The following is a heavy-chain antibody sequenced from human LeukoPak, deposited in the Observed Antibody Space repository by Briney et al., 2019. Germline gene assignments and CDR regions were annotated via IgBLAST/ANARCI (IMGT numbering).Heavy chain of an antibody. J-gene: IGHJ4*02. CDR2: INPSGGST. CDR1: GYTFTSNY. CDR3: ARNSVVYCSSTSCYIFDY. D-gene: IGHD2-2*01. Sequence: ASVKVSCKASGYTFTSNYMHWVRQAPGQGLEWMGIINPSGGSTSYAQKFQGRVTMTRDTSTSTVYMELSSLRSEDTAVYYCARNSVVYCSSTSCYIFDYWGQGTLVTVSS. V-gene: IGHV1-46*01.